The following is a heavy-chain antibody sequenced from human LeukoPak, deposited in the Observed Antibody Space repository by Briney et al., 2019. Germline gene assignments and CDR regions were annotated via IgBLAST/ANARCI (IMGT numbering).Heavy chain of an antibody. D-gene: IGHD4-17*01. CDR3: ASLRYGDYKVDY. CDR2: IYTSGST. CDR1: GGSISSGDYY. J-gene: IGHJ4*02. Sequence: SETLSLTCTVSGGSISSGDYYWSWIRQPAGKGLEWIGRIYTSGSTNYNPSLKSRVTISVGTSKNQFSLKLSSVTAADTAVYYCASLRYGDYKVDYWGQGTLVTVSS. V-gene: IGHV4-61*02.